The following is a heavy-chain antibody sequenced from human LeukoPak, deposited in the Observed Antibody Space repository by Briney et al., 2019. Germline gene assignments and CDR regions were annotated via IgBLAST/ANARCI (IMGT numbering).Heavy chain of an antibody. Sequence: GSLRLSCTASGFTLTNAWMSWVRQPPGKGLEWIGSLYHSGSTYYNPSLKSRVTISVDTSKNQFSLKLSSVTAADTAVYYCARDIDYYASSAYLDYWGQGTLVTVSS. CDR2: LYHSGST. CDR3: ARDIDYYASSAYLDY. D-gene: IGHD3-22*01. V-gene: IGHV4-38-2*02. J-gene: IGHJ4*02. CDR1: GFTLTNAW.